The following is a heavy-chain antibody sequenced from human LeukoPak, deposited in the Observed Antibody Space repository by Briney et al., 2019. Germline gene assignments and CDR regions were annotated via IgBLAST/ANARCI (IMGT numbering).Heavy chain of an antibody. CDR2: ISSSSSYI. CDR1: GFTFSSYS. CDR3: ARDCPLLRDAFDI. V-gene: IGHV3-21*01. J-gene: IGHJ3*02. Sequence: KTGGSLRLSCAASGFTFSSYSMNWVRQAPGKGLEWVSSISSSSSYIYYADSVKGRFTISRDNAKNSLYLQMNSLRAEDTAVYYCARDCPLLRDAFDIWGQGTMVTVSS.